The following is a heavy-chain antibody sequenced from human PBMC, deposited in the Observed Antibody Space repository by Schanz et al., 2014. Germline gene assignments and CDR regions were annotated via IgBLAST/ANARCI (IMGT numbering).Heavy chain of an antibody. CDR3: ARDGDFDY. CDR1: GFTFSNHA. CDR2: ISRSSSTI. V-gene: IGHV3-48*01. J-gene: IGHJ4*02. Sequence: EVQLVESGGGLVQPGGSLRLSCAASGFTFSNHALSWVRQAPGKGLEWVSYISRSSSTIYYADSVRGRFTISRDNAKNTLFLQMSSLRAEDTAVYYCARDGDFDYWGQGTLVTVSS.